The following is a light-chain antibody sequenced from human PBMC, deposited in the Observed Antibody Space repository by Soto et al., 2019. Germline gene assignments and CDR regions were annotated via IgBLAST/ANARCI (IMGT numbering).Light chain of an antibody. CDR3: QQYGSSPFT. J-gene: IGKJ2*01. CDR2: GSS. CDR1: QSVSSSY. V-gene: IGKV3-20*01. Sequence: EIVLTQSPGTLSLSPGERATLSCRASQSVSSSYLAWYQQKPGQAPRLLIYGSSSRATGMPERFSGSGSGTDFTLSISRLEPEDFAVYYCQQYGSSPFTFGQGTKLDIK.